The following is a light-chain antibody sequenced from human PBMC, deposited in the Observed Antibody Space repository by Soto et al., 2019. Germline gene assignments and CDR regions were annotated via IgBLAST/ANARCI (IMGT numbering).Light chain of an antibody. CDR2: DAS. Sequence: EIVLTQSPGTLSLSPGERATLFCRASQTITTSQLAWYQQKPGQAPRVLIYDASNRATGIPARFSGSGSGTDFTLTISSLEPEDFAVYYCQQRSNWPPITFGQGTRLEIK. CDR3: QQRSNWPPIT. V-gene: IGKV3-11*01. CDR1: QTITTSQ. J-gene: IGKJ5*01.